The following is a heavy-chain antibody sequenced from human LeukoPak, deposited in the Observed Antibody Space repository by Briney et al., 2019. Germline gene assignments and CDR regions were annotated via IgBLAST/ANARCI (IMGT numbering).Heavy chain of an antibody. CDR2: ISYDGSNQ. Sequence: GGSLRLSCAASGFTFSSYAMHWVRQAPGKGLEWVAVISYDGSNQYDADSVKGRFTISRDNAKNSLYLQMSNLRAEDTAVYFCARGGGLDVWGQGATVTVSS. CDR1: GFTFSSYA. D-gene: IGHD3-16*01. CDR3: ARGGGLDV. J-gene: IGHJ6*02. V-gene: IGHV3-30*04.